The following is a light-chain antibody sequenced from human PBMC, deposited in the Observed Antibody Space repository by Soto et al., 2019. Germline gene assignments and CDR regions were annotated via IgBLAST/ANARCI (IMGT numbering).Light chain of an antibody. J-gene: IGKJ4*01. CDR1: LGISGY. CDR3: QQLDRYPFT. CDR2: SAS. V-gene: IGKV1-9*01. Sequence: DIQLTQSPSFLSASVGDRVTMTCRASLGISGYLAWYQQKPGKVPRLLIYSASSLQSGVPSRFSGSGSGTEFTLTNSSLQPEDFASYYCQQLDRYPFTFGGGTKVEI.